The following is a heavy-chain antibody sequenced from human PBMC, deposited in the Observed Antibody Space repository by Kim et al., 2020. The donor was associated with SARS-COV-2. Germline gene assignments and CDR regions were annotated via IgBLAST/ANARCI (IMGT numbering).Heavy chain of an antibody. CDR1: GFTFSSYA. D-gene: IGHD5-18*01. V-gene: IGHV3-30-3*01. Sequence: GGSLRLSCAASGFTFSSYAMHWVRQAPGKGLEWVAVISYDGSNKYYADSVKGRFTISRDNSKNTLYLQMNSLRAEDTAVYYCARALGGYSYGYYFRHYYYGMDVWGQGTTVTVSS. J-gene: IGHJ6*02. CDR2: ISYDGSNK. CDR3: ARALGGYSYGYYFRHYYYGMDV.